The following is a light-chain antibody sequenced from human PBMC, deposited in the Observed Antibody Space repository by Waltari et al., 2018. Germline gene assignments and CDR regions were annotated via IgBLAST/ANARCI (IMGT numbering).Light chain of an antibody. CDR2: GAS. CDR1: PSVNYY. V-gene: IGKV3-15*01. Sequence: EVVLTQSPATLSVSPGERATLSCRASPSVNYYLAWYQQKDGQAPRLLIYGASTRGTGIPARFSGSGSGTEFTLSISSLQSEDFAIYYCQQYDEWPRTFGHGTRVEI. CDR3: QQYDEWPRT. J-gene: IGKJ1*01.